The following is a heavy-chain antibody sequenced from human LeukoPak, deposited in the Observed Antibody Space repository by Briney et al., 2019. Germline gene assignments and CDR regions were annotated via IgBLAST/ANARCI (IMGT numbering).Heavy chain of an antibody. Sequence: ASVKVSCKASGYTFTSYGISWVRQAPGQGLEWMGWISAYNGNTNYAQKFQGRVTMTRDTSISTAYMELSRLRSDDTAVYYCARDSSSWYARFDYWGQGTLVTVSS. J-gene: IGHJ4*02. CDR3: ARDSSSWYARFDY. V-gene: IGHV1-18*01. CDR2: ISAYNGNT. CDR1: GYTFTSYG. D-gene: IGHD6-13*01.